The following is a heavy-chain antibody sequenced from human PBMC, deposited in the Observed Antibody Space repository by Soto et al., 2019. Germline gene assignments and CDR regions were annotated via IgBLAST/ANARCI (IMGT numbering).Heavy chain of an antibody. CDR1: GXTFSSYS. Sequence: GSLRLSCSASGXTFSSYSMHWVRQAPGKGLEYVSAISSNGGSTYYADSVKGRFTISRDNSKNTLYLQMSSLRAQDTALYYCVKDLVVVVAAKFDYWGQGTLGTVSS. D-gene: IGHD2-15*01. CDR2: ISSNGGST. CDR3: VKDLVVVVAAKFDY. J-gene: IGHJ4*02. V-gene: IGHV3-64D*06.